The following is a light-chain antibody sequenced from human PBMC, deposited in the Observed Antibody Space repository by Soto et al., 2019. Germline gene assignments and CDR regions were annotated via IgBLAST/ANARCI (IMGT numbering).Light chain of an antibody. J-gene: IGKJ5*01. CDR2: GAS. CDR3: QHYGRSPIT. CDR1: QSVSSSY. V-gene: IGKV3-20*01. Sequence: EIVLTQSPGTLSLSPGERATLSCRASQSVSSSYLAWYQQKPGQAPRLLIYGASSRATGIPDRFSGSGSGTDFNLTISRLETEDFALYYCQHYGRSPITFGQGTRLEIK.